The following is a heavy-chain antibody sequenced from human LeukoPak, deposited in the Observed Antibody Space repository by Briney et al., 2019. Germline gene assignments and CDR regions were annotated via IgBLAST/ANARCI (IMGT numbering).Heavy chain of an antibody. D-gene: IGHD6-13*01. Sequence: SETLSLTCTVSGGPISSYFWSWIRQPPGKGLEWIGYIYYSGSTNYNPSLKSRVTISVDTSKNQFSLKLSSVTAADTAVYYCARRYSSSWYYFDYWGQGTLVTVSS. CDR2: IYYSGST. CDR3: ARRYSSSWYYFDY. J-gene: IGHJ4*02. CDR1: GGPISSYF. V-gene: IGHV4-59*08.